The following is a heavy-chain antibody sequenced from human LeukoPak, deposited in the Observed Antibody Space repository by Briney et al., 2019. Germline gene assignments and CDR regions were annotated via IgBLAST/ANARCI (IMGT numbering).Heavy chain of an antibody. CDR2: IGSSITTV. V-gene: IGHV3-48*02. CDR3: ARNRRVLEVSYFDY. J-gene: IGHJ4*02. CDR1: GFTFSSYG. D-gene: IGHD1-1*01. Sequence: GGSLRLSCAASGFTFSSYGMNWVRQAPEKGLEWVSYIGSSITTVYYADSVKGRFTISRDSAKNSLYLQMISLRDEDTAVYYCARNRRVLEVSYFDYWGQGTLVTVSS.